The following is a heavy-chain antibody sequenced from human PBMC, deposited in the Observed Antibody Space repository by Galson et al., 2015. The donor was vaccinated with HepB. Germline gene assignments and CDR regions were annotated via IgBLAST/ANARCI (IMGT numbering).Heavy chain of an antibody. CDR2: INPSGGST. J-gene: IGHJ4*02. Sequence: SVKVSCKASGYTFTSYYMHWVRQAPGQGLEWMGIINPSGGSTSYAQKFQGRVTMTRDTSTSTVYMELSSLRSEDTAVYYCARAHTGIAVAGTGLCSDYWGQGTLVTVSS. D-gene: IGHD6-19*01. CDR1: GYTFTSYY. V-gene: IGHV1-46*01. CDR3: ARAHTGIAVAGTGLCSDY.